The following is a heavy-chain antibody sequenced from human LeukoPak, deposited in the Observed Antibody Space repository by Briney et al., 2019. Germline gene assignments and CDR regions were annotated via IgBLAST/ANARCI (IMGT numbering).Heavy chain of an antibody. CDR3: AKDMVRGVHGMDV. J-gene: IGHJ6*02. Sequence: GGSLRLSCAASGFTFDDYVMHWVRHAPGKGLEWVSGISWNSGSIGYADSVKGRFTISRDNAKNSLYLQMNSLRAEDTALYYCAKDMVRGVHGMDVWGQGTTVTVSS. CDR2: ISWNSGSI. CDR1: GFTFDDYV. V-gene: IGHV3-9*01. D-gene: IGHD3-10*01.